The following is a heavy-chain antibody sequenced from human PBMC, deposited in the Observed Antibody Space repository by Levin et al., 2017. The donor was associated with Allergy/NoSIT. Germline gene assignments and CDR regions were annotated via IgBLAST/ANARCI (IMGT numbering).Heavy chain of an antibody. Sequence: LSLTCAASGFPFSGYAMSWVRQAPGKGLEWVSAISGSGGSTYYADSVKGRFTISRDNSKNTLYLQMNSLRAEDTAVYYCAKRYCSGGSCTYYYYYGMDVWGQGTTVTVSS. D-gene: IGHD2-15*01. CDR2: ISGSGGST. CDR1: GFPFSGYA. CDR3: AKRYCSGGSCTYYYYYGMDV. J-gene: IGHJ6*02. V-gene: IGHV3-23*01.